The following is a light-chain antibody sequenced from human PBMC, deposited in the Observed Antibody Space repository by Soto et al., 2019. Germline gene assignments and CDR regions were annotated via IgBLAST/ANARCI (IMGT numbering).Light chain of an antibody. V-gene: IGKV3-15*01. CDR3: QQYNNWPPLS. CDR1: QSVRSN. J-gene: IGKJ4*01. Sequence: EIVMTQSPATLSVSPGESATLSCRASQSVRSNLGWYQQKPGQAPRLLIYGASTRATGIPARFSGSGSGREFPLTISSLQSEDFAVYYCQQYNNWPPLSFGGGTKVEIK. CDR2: GAS.